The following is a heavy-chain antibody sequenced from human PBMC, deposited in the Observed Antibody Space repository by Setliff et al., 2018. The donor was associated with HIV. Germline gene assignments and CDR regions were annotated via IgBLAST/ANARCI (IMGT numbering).Heavy chain of an antibody. CDR1: GFTFNNYW. J-gene: IGHJ4*02. CDR3: VRGSGYYYFDN. CDR2: IKGDGSEK. D-gene: IGHD3-22*01. V-gene: IGHV3-7*01. Sequence: GGSLRLSCESSGFTFNNYWMSWVRQAPGKRPEWVANIKGDGSEKNYVESVKGRFTISRDNAENSLYLQMNSLSADDTAVYYCVRGSGYYYFDNWGQGALVTVSS.